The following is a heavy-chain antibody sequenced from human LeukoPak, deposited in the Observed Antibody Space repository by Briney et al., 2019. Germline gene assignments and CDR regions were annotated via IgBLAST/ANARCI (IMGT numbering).Heavy chain of an antibody. CDR1: GYTFTNYD. D-gene: IGHD3-22*01. CDR3: ARDQLPFLYDTSGYDAFDM. Sequence: RASVKVSCKASGYTFTNYDINWVRQATGQGLEWMGWMNPNSANTGYAEKFQGRVTITKNTSISTAYMELSSLRSEDTAVYYCARDQLPFLYDTSGYDAFDMWGQGTMVTVSS. J-gene: IGHJ3*02. V-gene: IGHV1-8*03. CDR2: MNPNSANT.